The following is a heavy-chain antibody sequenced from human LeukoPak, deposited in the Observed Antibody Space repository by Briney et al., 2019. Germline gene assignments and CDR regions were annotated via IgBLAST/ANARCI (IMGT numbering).Heavy chain of an antibody. CDR2: IYYSGST. Sequence: PSETLSLTCTVSGGSISIYYWSWIRQPPGKGLEWIGYIYYSGSTNYNPSLKSRVTISVDTSKNQFSLKLSSVTAAETAMNYCARSLGHYYDFWSGYYYPDWGQGTLVTVSS. V-gene: IGHV4-59*08. CDR3: ARSLGHYYDFWSGYYYPD. J-gene: IGHJ1*01. D-gene: IGHD3-3*01. CDR1: GGSISIYY.